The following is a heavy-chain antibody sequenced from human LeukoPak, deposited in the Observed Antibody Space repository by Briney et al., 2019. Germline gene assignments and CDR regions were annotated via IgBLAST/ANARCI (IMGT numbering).Heavy chain of an antibody. CDR3: ARGKSRGSHIDY. V-gene: IGHV4-38-2*02. Sequence: PAETLSLTCTVSGYSIRSGYYWGWIRRPPGKGLEWIGSIYHSGSTYYNPSLKSRVTRSVDTSKTQSSLRLRSVTAADTAVYYCARGKSRGSHIDYWGQGTLVTVSS. J-gene: IGHJ4*02. CDR1: GYSIRSGYY. CDR2: IYHSGST. D-gene: IGHD1-26*01.